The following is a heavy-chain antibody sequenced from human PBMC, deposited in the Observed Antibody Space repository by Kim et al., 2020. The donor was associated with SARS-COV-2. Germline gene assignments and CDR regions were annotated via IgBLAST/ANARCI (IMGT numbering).Heavy chain of an antibody. CDR3: ASQKYYYDSSGYDYYFDY. J-gene: IGHJ4*02. D-gene: IGHD3-22*01. Sequence: GGSLRLSCAASGFTVSSNYMSWVRQAPGKGLEWVSVIYSGGSTYYADSVKGRFTISRDNSKNTLYLQMNSLRAEDTAVYYCASQKYYYDSSGYDYYFDYWGQGTLVTVSS. CDR2: IYSGGST. V-gene: IGHV3-53*01. CDR1: GFTVSSNY.